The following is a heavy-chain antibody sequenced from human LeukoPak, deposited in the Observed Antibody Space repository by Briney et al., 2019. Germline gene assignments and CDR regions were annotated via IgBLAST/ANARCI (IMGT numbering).Heavy chain of an antibody. CDR3: ARIGYSSSSFDY. D-gene: IGHD6-6*01. J-gene: IGHJ4*02. CDR2: ISGSGGST. CDR1: GFTFSTYD. V-gene: IGHV3-23*01. Sequence: GGSLRLSCAASGFTFSTYDMSWVRQAPGKGLEWVSAISGSGGSTFYADSVKGRFTISRDNSKNTLYLQMNSLRAEDTALYYCARIGYSSSSFDYWGQGTLVTVSS.